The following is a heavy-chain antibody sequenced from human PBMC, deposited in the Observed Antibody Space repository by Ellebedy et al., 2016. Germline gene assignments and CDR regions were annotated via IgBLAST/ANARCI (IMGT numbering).Heavy chain of an antibody. CDR3: ARQRPYPNRAFDI. CDR1: SGAISGNY. D-gene: IGHD3-10*01. Sequence: SETLSLTCSVPSGAISGNYWSWTRQPPGKGLEWIGYISGGGSARYNPSLKSRLSSSVDASKDQLSLKLSSVTAADTAVYYCARQRPYPNRAFDIWGQGTVVTVSS. J-gene: IGHJ3*02. V-gene: IGHV4-59*08. CDR2: ISGGGSA.